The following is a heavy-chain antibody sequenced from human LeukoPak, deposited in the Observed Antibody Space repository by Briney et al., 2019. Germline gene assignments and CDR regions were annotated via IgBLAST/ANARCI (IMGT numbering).Heavy chain of an antibody. Sequence: PSETLSLTCTVSGGSISSYYWSRIRQPAGKGLEWIGRIYTSGSTNYNPSLKSRVTMSVDTSKNQFSLKLSSVTAADTAVYYCAGVDDSSGYYLNWGQGTLVTVSS. CDR1: GGSISSYY. J-gene: IGHJ4*02. CDR2: IYTSGST. CDR3: AGVDDSSGYYLN. V-gene: IGHV4-4*07. D-gene: IGHD3-22*01.